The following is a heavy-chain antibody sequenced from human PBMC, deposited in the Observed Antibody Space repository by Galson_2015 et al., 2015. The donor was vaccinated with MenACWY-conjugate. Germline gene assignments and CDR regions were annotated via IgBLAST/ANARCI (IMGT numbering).Heavy chain of an antibody. CDR1: GFTFSSSS. V-gene: IGHV1-58*01. CDR3: ARTYYNILTDYHAGPRHWYFDL. CDR2: IVIGNGNI. Sequence: SVKVSCKASGFTFSSSSVQWVRQARGQRLEWMGWIVIGNGNINYAQNFQERVTFTRDMSTSTAYMELSSLRSDDTAFYYCARTYYNILTDYHAGPRHWYFDLWGRGTLVTVSS. D-gene: IGHD3-9*01. J-gene: IGHJ2*01.